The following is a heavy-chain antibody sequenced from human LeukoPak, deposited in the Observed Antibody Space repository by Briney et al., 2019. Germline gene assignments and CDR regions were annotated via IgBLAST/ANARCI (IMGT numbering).Heavy chain of an antibody. CDR2: ISSSGSTI. D-gene: IGHD3-10*01. V-gene: IGHV3-48*03. CDR1: GFTFSSYE. CDR3: ARGYYGSGSYYRNWFDP. Sequence: GGSLRLSCAASGFTFSSYEINWVRQAPGKGLDWVSYISSSGSTIYYADSVKGRFTISRDNAKNSLYLQMNSLRAEDTAVYYCARGYYGSGSYYRNWFDPWGQGTLVTVSS. J-gene: IGHJ5*02.